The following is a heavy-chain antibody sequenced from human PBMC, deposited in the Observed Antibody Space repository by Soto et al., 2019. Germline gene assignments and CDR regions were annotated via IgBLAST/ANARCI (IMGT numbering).Heavy chain of an antibody. D-gene: IGHD6-13*01. V-gene: IGHV3-15*07. CDR3: TTIIGQSAAGGS. CDR2: LKSKYVGGTT. CDR1: GFIFANAW. Sequence: GGSLRLSCVGSGFIFANAWMNWVRQAPGKGLEWVGRLKSKYVGGTTDYGAPVKGRFTISRDDWKNTLYLQMDSLRIEDTAIYYCTTIIGQSAAGGSWGHGTLVTVSS. J-gene: IGHJ5*01.